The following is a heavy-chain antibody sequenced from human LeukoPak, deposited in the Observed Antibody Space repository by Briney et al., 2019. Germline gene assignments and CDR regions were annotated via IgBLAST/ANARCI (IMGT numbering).Heavy chain of an antibody. CDR2: ISSSSSTI. CDR1: GFTFCSYS. CDR3: ARLNTMVRGVYYYGMDV. J-gene: IGHJ6*02. Sequence: PGGSLRLSCAASGFTFCSYSMNWVRQAPGRGLEWVSYISSSSSTIYYADSVKGRFTISRDNAKNSLYLQMNSLRAEDTAVYYCARLNTMVRGVYYYGMDVWGQGTTVTVSS. D-gene: IGHD3-10*01. V-gene: IGHV3-48*04.